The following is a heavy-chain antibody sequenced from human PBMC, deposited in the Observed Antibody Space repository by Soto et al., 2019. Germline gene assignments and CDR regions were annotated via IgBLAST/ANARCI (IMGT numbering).Heavy chain of an antibody. CDR3: ARCPQPPDTADPYAVDV. D-gene: IGHD5-18*01. Sequence: QVQLVQSGTEVKKPGASVKVSCKASGGTFSRSGFHWVRQAPGQGLEWMGMIVPSVDTTNYAQKFQARVTISADQFTSTVYMELRSLRSEYTAVYYCARCPQPPDTADPYAVDVWGQGTRVIVSS. CDR1: GGTFSRSG. V-gene: IGHV1-69*18. CDR2: IVPSVDTT. J-gene: IGHJ6*02.